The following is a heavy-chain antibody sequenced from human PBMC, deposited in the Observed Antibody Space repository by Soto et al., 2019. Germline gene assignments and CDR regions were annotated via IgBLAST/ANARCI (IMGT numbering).Heavy chain of an antibody. CDR2: ISSSSSYI. J-gene: IGHJ1*01. Sequence: GGSLRLSCAASGFTFSSYSMNWVRQAPGKGLEWVSSISSSSSYIYYADSVKGRFTISRDNAKNSLYLQMNSLRAEDTAVYYCARVDPDCSSTSCPSEYFQHWGQGTLVTVSS. D-gene: IGHD2-2*01. V-gene: IGHV3-21*01. CDR3: ARVDPDCSSTSCPSEYFQH. CDR1: GFTFSSYS.